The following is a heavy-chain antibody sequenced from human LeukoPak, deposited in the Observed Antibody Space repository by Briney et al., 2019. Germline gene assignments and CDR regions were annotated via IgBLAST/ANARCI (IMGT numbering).Heavy chain of an antibody. CDR3: ARDSWRRNWFDP. D-gene: IGHD3-3*01. CDR1: GGSISSSSYY. V-gene: IGHV4-39*07. J-gene: IGHJ5*02. Sequence: PSETLSLTCTVSGGSISSSSYYWGWIRQPPGKGLEWIGSIYYSGSTNYNPSLKSRVTISVDTSKNQFSLKLSSVTAADTAVYYCARDSWRRNWFDPWGQGTLVTVSS. CDR2: IYYSGST.